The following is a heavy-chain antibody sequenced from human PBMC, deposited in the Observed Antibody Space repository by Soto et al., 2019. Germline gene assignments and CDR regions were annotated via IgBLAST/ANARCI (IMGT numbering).Heavy chain of an antibody. J-gene: IGHJ4*02. CDR1: GYSFTSYW. D-gene: IGHD3-3*01. V-gene: IGHV5-51*01. CDR3: ARHAEDPIFWSGYYYSDY. CDR2: IYPGDSDT. Sequence: GESLKISCKGSGYSFTSYWIGWVRQMPGKGLEWMGIIYPGDSDTRYSPSFQGQVTISADKSISTAYLQWSSLKASDTAMYYCARHAEDPIFWSGYYYSDYWGQGTLVTVSS.